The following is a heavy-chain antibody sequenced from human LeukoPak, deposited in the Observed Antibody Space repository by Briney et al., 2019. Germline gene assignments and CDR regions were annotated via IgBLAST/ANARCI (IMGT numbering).Heavy chain of an antibody. J-gene: IGHJ6*04. CDR1: GFTFSNHG. CDR2: ISSGSTIM. V-gene: IGHV3-48*01. Sequence: PGGSLRLSCAASGFTFSNHGFHWVRQAPGKGLEWVSYISSGSTIMYYTDSVKGRFTASRDNAKNSLYLQMNSLRAEDTAVYYCARGRPTDVWGKGTTVTVSS. CDR3: ARGRPTDV. D-gene: IGHD6-25*01.